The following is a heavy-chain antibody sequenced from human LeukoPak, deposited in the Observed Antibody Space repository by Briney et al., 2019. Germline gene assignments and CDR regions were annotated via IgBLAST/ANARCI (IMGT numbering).Heavy chain of an antibody. CDR1: GGSFSGYY. V-gene: IGHV4-34*01. D-gene: IGHD2-2*01. CDR2: INHSGST. Sequence: PSETLSLTCAVYGGSFSGYYWSWIRQPPGKGLEWIGEINHSGSTNYNPSLKSRVTISVDTSMNQFSLKLSSVTAADAAVYYCARGHPVVVPAAILGESFDYWGQGTLVTVSS. CDR3: ARGHPVVVPAAILGESFDY. J-gene: IGHJ4*02.